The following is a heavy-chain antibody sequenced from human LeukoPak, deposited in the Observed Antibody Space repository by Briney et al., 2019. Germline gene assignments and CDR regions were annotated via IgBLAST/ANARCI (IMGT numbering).Heavy chain of an antibody. CDR1: GFTFSSYS. Sequence: GGSLRLSCAASGFTFSSYSMNWVRQAPRKLLEWVSSISSSSSYIYYADSVKGRFSISRENAKNSLYLQMNSLRAEDTAVYYCARDEDCSGGSCYGQPYLDYWGQGTLVTVSS. CDR2: ISSSSSYI. V-gene: IGHV3-21*01. CDR3: ARDEDCSGGSCYGQPYLDY. D-gene: IGHD2-15*01. J-gene: IGHJ4*02.